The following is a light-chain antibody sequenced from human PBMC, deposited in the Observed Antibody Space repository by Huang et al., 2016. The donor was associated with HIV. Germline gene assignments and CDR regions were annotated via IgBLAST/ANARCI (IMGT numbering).Light chain of an antibody. CDR1: QSVSNY. Sequence: EIVLTQSPATLSLSPGERATLSCRASQSVSNYLAWYQQKPGQAPRRLIYDASNRATGIPARFSGSGSGTDFTLTISSLEPEDFAVYYCQQRSNLAEFTFGQGTRLEIK. J-gene: IGKJ5*01. CDR2: DAS. CDR3: QQRSNLAEFT. V-gene: IGKV3-11*01.